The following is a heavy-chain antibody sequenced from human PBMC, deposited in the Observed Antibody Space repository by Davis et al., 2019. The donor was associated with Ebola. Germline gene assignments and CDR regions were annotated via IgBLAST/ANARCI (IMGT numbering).Heavy chain of an antibody. Sequence: GGSLRLSCAASGFTFSSYGMHWVRQAPGKGLEWVAVISYDGSNKYYADSVKGRFTISRDNSKNTLYLQMNSLRAEDTAVYYCAKSKSGPPHYWGQGTLVTVSS. J-gene: IGHJ4*02. CDR3: AKSKSGPPHY. CDR2: ISYDGSNK. CDR1: GFTFSSYG. V-gene: IGHV3-30*18. D-gene: IGHD1-1*01.